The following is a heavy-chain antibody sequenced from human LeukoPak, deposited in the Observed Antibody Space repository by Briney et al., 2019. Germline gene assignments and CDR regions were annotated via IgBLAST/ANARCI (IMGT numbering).Heavy chain of an antibody. V-gene: IGHV3-33*01. J-gene: IGHJ5*02. CDR2: IWYDGSNK. D-gene: IGHD5-12*01. CDR3: ARAPIVATITLFDP. CDR1: GFTFSSYG. Sequence: GGSLRLSCAASGFTFSSYGMHWVRQAPGKGLEWVAVIWYDGSNKYYADSVKGRFTISRDNSKNTLYLQMNSLGAEDTAVYYCARAPIVATITLFDPWGQGTLVTVSS.